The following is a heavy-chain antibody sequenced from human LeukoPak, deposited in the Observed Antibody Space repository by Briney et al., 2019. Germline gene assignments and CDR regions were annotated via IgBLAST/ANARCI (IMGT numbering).Heavy chain of an antibody. CDR3: ARGGGWLAVLAEYFQH. Sequence: GGSLRLSCAASGFTFSSYGMHWVRQAPGKGLEWVAVISYDGSNKYYADSVKGRFTISRDNSKNTLYLQMNSLRAEDTAVYYCARGGGWLAVLAEYFQHWGQGTLVTVSS. D-gene: IGHD6-19*01. CDR2: ISYDGSNK. CDR1: GFTFSSYG. V-gene: IGHV3-30*03. J-gene: IGHJ1*01.